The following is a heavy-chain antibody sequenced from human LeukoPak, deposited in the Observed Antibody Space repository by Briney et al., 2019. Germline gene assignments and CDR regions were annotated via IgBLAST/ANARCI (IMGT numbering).Heavy chain of an antibody. CDR2: IIPIFDTA. V-gene: IGHV1-69*05. J-gene: IGHJ4*02. Sequence: ASVKVSCKASGGTFSSYAISWVRQAPGQGLEWMGGIIPIFDTANYAHKFQGRVTMTTDESTSTAYMELSSLRSEDTAVYYCAREGEPYGGNSLQPGFDYWGQGTLVTVSS. CDR1: GGTFSSYA. CDR3: AREGEPYGGNSLQPGFDY. D-gene: IGHD4-23*01.